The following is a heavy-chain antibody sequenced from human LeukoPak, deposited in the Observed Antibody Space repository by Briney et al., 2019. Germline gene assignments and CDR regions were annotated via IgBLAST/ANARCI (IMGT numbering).Heavy chain of an antibody. J-gene: IGHJ4*02. CDR3: ARFSSGWYYFDY. D-gene: IGHD6-19*01. CDR1: GFTFSNNY. Sequence: GGSLRLSCAASGFTFSNNYMSWGRQAPGKGLEWVSYISSRSSHTNYADSVKGRFTITQDNAKNSLYLQMNSRTAEDTSVYYCARFSSGWYYFDYWGQGTLVTVSS. CDR2: ISSRSSHT. V-gene: IGHV3-11*03.